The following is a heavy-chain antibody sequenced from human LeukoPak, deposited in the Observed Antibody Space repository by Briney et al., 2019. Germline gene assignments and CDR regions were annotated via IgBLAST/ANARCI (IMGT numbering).Heavy chain of an antibody. CDR3: ARSGGYCSSTSCFGIDYYYYYMDV. CDR1: GYTFTSYD. V-gene: IGHV1-8*01. CDR2: MNPNSGNT. Sequence: GASVKVSCKASGYTFTSYDINWVRQATGQGLEWMGWMNPNSGNTGYAQKFQGRVTMTRNTSISTAYMELSSLRSEDTAVYYCARSGGYCSSTSCFGIDYYYYYMDVWGKGTTVTISS. J-gene: IGHJ6*03. D-gene: IGHD2-2*01.